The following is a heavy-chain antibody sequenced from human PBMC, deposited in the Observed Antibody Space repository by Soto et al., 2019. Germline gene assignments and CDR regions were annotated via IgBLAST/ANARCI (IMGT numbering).Heavy chain of an antibody. CDR1: GGSISSSNW. Sequence: SETLSLTCAVSGGSISSSNWWSFVRQPPGKGLEWIGEIYHSGSTNYNPSLKSRVTISVDKSKNQFSLKLSSVTAADTAVYYCARGGAASGSYYTFDYWGQGTLVTVSS. CDR3: ARGGAASGSYYTFDY. D-gene: IGHD1-26*01. V-gene: IGHV4-4*02. J-gene: IGHJ4*02. CDR2: IYHSGST.